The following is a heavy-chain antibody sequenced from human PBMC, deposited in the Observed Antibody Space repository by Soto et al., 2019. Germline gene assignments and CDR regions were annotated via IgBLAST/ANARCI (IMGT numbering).Heavy chain of an antibody. CDR1: GYALTSYY. D-gene: IGHD3-10*01. CDR2: INPTDDSP. Sequence: ASVKVSCKASGYALTSYYMHWVRQAPGQGLEWMGIINPTDDSPDYAQKFRGRVSITRDTSTSTVYMELRSLRSDDTAVYYCARGVNLGPDFWGQGTLVTAPQ. CDR3: ARGVNLGPDF. V-gene: IGHV1-46*01. J-gene: IGHJ4*02.